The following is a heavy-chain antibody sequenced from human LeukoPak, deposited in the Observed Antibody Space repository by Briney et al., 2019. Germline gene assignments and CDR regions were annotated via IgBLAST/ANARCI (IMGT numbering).Heavy chain of an antibody. J-gene: IGHJ2*01. V-gene: IGHV3-11*01. D-gene: IGHD6-13*01. CDR2: ISSSGYSM. Sequence: PGGSLRLSCAASGFTFSAFYMSWVRQAPGKGLEWVSYISSSGYSMYYADSGKGRFTISRDNAQRSLYLQMNSLRAEDTAVYYCARVGPAAAGRGYWYFDLWGRGTLVTVSS. CDR3: ARVGPAAAGRGYWYFDL. CDR1: GFTFSAFY.